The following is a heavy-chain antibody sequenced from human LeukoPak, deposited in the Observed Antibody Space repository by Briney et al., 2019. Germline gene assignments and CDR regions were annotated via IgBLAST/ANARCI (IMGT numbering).Heavy chain of an antibody. Sequence: SETLSLTCTVSGGSISSYYWSWVRQPPGKGLEWIGYIYYSGSTNYNPSLKSRVTISVDTSKNQFSLKLSSVTAADTAVYYCASWGWLPRGTGLQGLVDYWGQGTLVTVSS. CDR2: IYYSGST. J-gene: IGHJ4*02. D-gene: IGHD5-24*01. V-gene: IGHV4-59*08. CDR3: ASWGWLPRGTGLQGLVDY. CDR1: GGSISSYY.